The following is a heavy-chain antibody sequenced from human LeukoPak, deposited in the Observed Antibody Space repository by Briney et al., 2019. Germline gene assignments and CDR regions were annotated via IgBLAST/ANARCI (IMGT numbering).Heavy chain of an antibody. CDR2: INYSGDI. D-gene: IGHD1-26*01. CDR1: GGSFSSHY. V-gene: IGHV4-59*08. J-gene: IGHJ4*02. Sequence: SETLSLTCTVSGGSFSSHYWSWIRQPPGMGLEWIGFINYSGDINYNPSLKSRVTISVDTSKSQFSLKLSSVTAADTAVYYCARLSGSQTTPYWGQGTLVTVSS. CDR3: ARLSGSQTTPY.